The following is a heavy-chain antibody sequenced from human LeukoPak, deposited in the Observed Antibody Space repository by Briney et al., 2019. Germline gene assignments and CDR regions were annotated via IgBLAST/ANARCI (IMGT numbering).Heavy chain of an antibody. CDR2: IYQSGST. CDR3: ARAAELTQFGENVFDV. V-gene: IGHV4-4*02. Sequence: SETLSLTCDVSGGSVSSSHYWSWVRQSPGQGLEWIGEIYQSGSTGYNPSFTRRVSMSVDESKNRFSLKMTSMTAADTAVYFCARAAELTQFGENVFDVWGQGTVVVVSS. D-gene: IGHD3-10*01. J-gene: IGHJ3*01. CDR1: GGSVSSSHY.